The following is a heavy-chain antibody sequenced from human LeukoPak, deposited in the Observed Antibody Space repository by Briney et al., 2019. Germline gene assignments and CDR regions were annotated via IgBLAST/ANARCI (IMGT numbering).Heavy chain of an antibody. Sequence: NPSETLSLTSTVSGDSISSNCWSWIRPPPGKGLEWIGYIYNSGSTKYNPSLKSRGTISVDTSKNLFSLKLTSVSAADTAVYYCATCRDEFGDYGFTSCGQGTLVTVSS. J-gene: IGHJ5*02. D-gene: IGHD4-17*01. CDR1: GDSISSNC. V-gene: IGHV4-59*01. CDR3: ATCRDEFGDYGFTS. CDR2: IYNSGST.